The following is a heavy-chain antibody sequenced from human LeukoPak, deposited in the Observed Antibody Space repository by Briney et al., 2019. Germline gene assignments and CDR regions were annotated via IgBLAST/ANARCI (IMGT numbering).Heavy chain of an antibody. Sequence: SQTLSLPCAVSGGSISSGVYSWSWIRQPPGKGLEWIGYIFQSGSTYYNPSLKSRVTISVDRSKNQFSLKLSSVTAADTAVYYCARVGSDWNDVRYNWYDPWGQGTLVTVSS. CDR1: GGSISSGVYS. J-gene: IGHJ5*02. V-gene: IGHV4-30-2*01. CDR2: IFQSGST. D-gene: IGHD1-1*01. CDR3: ARVGSDWNDVRYNWYDP.